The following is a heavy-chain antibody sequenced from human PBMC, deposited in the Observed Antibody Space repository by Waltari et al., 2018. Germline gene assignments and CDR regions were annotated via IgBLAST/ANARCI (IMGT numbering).Heavy chain of an antibody. Sequence: EVQLVESGGGVVRPGGSLRLSCAASGFTFDDYGMSWVRQAPVKGLEWVACINWNGGSTGYAYSVKGRFTISRDNAKNSLYLQMNSLRAEDTALYYCARVSSSYNWFDPWGQGTLVTVSS. V-gene: IGHV3-20*04. CDR1: GFTFDDYG. CDR3: ARVSSSYNWFDP. D-gene: IGHD6-13*01. CDR2: INWNGGST. J-gene: IGHJ5*02.